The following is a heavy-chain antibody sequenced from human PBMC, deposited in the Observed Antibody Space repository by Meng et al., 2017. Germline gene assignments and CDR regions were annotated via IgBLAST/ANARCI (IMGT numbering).Heavy chain of an antibody. Sequence: QLQLVQFGAEVNQPGASVKLSCRASGYTVIDAYVHWVRQAPGQGLEWMGRIIPSSGDANSAQKFLGRVTLTWDTSISTAYMELSSLRSDDTAIYYCARDGGNYDFDYWGQGTLVTVSS. CDR2: IIPSSGDA. CDR3: ARDGGNYDFDY. D-gene: IGHD1-7*01. CDR1: GYTVIDAY. V-gene: IGHV1-2*06. J-gene: IGHJ4*02.